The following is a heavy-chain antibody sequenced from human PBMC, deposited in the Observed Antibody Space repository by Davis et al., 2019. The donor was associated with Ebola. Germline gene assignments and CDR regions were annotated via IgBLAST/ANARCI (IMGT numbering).Heavy chain of an antibody. V-gene: IGHV4-59*11. Sequence: MPSETLSLTCAVYGGSISGHYWSWIRQPPGKGLERMGYIYDSGNTKYSGNIEYNPSLKSRVTISVNTSKNQFSLKLSSVTAADTAVFYCAREVDGYNDYWGKGILVTVSS. D-gene: IGHD5-24*01. J-gene: IGHJ4*02. CDR2: IYDSGNT. CDR3: AREVDGYNDY. CDR1: GGSISGHY.